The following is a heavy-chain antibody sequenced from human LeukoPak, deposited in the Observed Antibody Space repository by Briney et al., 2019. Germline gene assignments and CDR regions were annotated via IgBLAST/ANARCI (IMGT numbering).Heavy chain of an antibody. Sequence: GGSLRLSCAASGFTFSNYWMSWVRQAPGKGPEWMGNIKEDGSEAYYVDSVRGRFTISRDNAQNSLYLHMHSLRVEDTAVYYCARDPYVSNFDYWGQGTLVTVSS. CDR3: ARDPYVSNFDY. V-gene: IGHV3-7*03. CDR2: IKEDGSEA. J-gene: IGHJ4*02. D-gene: IGHD3-10*02. CDR1: GFTFSNYW.